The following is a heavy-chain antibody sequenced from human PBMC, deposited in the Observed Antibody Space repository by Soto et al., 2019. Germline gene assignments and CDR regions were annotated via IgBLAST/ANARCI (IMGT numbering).Heavy chain of an antibody. CDR1: GGTFSSYA. Sequence: QVQLVQSGAEVKKPGSSVKVSCKASGGTFSSYAISWVRQAPGQGLEWMGGIIPIFGTANYAQKFQGRVTITADESTSTAYMELSSLRSEDTAEYYCVRAQSPRIFGVVITHWYFDLWGRGTLVTVSS. D-gene: IGHD3-3*02. CDR2: IIPIFGTA. V-gene: IGHV1-69*01. CDR3: VRAQSPRIFGVVITHWYFDL. J-gene: IGHJ2*01.